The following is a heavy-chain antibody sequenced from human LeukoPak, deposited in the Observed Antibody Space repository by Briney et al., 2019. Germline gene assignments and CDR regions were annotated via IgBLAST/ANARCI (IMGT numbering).Heavy chain of an antibody. J-gene: IGHJ3*02. V-gene: IGHV1-3*01. CDR1: GDSSRTYA. CDR2: ISAGSGNT. Sequence: ASVKVSCKASGDSSRTYAIVWLRQAPGQRPEWMGWISAGSGNTKYSQTFQDRLTLTRDTAASTVYMDLSSLRPEDTAVYFCARERDDDPFDIWGQGTLVIVSS. CDR3: ARERDDDPFDI. D-gene: IGHD1-1*01.